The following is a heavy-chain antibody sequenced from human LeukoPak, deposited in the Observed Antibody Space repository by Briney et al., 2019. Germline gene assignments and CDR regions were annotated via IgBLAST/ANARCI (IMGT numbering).Heavy chain of an antibody. Sequence: GGSLRLSCAASGFTFSSYSMNWVRQAPGKGLEWVSSISSSSSYIYYADSVKGRFTISRDNAKNSLYLQMNSLRAEDTAVYYCARVDSGWFYNWFDPWGQGTLVTVSS. J-gene: IGHJ5*02. CDR3: ARVDSGWFYNWFDP. D-gene: IGHD6-19*01. CDR2: ISSSSSYI. CDR1: GFTFSSYS. V-gene: IGHV3-21*01.